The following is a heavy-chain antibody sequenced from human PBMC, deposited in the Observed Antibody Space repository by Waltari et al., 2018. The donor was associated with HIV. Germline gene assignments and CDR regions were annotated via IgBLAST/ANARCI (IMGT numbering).Heavy chain of an antibody. CDR3: TTVILTGETIDY. CDR2: IKNKTDGGTT. CDR1: GFTFSNAW. J-gene: IGHJ4*02. V-gene: IGHV3-15*01. D-gene: IGHD3-9*01. Sequence: EVQLVESGGGLVKPGGSLRLSCSASGFTFSNAWMRWVRRPPGKGLGWVGRIKNKTDGGTTDYAAPVKGRFTISRDDSKNTLYLQMNSLKTEDTAVYYCTTVILTGETIDYWGQGTLVTVSS.